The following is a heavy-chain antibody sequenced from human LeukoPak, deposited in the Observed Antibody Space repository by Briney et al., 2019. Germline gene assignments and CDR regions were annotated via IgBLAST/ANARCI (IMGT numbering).Heavy chain of an antibody. CDR3: ARVSSSWSHAEYFQH. CDR1: GGSINSSSYY. CDR2: IYYSGST. V-gene: IGHV4-39*07. Sequence: SETLSLTCTVSGGSINSSSYYWGWIRQPPGKGLEWIGSIYYSGSTYYNPSLKSRVTISVDTSKNQFSLKLSSVTAADTAVYYCARVSSSWSHAEYFQHWGQGTLVTVSS. J-gene: IGHJ1*01. D-gene: IGHD6-13*01.